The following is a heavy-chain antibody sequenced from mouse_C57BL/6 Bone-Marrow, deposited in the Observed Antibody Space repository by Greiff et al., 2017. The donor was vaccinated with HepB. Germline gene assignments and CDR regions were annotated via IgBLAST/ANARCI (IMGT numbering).Heavy chain of an antibody. CDR1: GYTFTSYW. D-gene: IGHD2-3*01. Sequence: QVQLQQPGAELVKPGASVKLSCKASGYTFTSYWMHWVKQRPGQGLEWIGMIHPNSGSTNYNEKFKSKATQTVDKSSSTAYMQLSSLTSEDSAVYYCFYDGYYSWYFDVWGTGTTVTVSS. J-gene: IGHJ1*03. CDR2: IHPNSGST. V-gene: IGHV1-64*01. CDR3: FYDGYYSWYFDV.